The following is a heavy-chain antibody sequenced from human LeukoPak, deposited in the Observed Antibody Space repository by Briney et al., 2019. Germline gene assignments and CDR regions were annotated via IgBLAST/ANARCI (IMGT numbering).Heavy chain of an antibody. Sequence: PSETLSLTCAVYGGSFSGYYWSWIRQPPGKGLEWIGEINHSGSTNYNPSIKSRVTISVDTSKNQFSLKLSSVTAADTAVYYCASELRFLEWLSSGQFDYWGQGTLVTVSS. V-gene: IGHV4-34*01. CDR1: GGSFSGYY. J-gene: IGHJ4*02. CDR2: INHSGST. CDR3: ASELRFLEWLSSGQFDY. D-gene: IGHD3-3*01.